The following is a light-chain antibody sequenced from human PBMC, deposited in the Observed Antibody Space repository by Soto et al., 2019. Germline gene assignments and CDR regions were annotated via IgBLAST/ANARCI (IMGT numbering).Light chain of an antibody. J-gene: IGLJ3*02. V-gene: IGLV2-14*01. CDR2: EVS. CDR1: SSDIGDYNF. CDR3: SSYRYKDTRV. Sequence: QSALTQPASVSGSPGQSISISCTGTSSDIGDYNFVSWYQHHPGKAPKVIIYEVSNRPSGVSHRFAGSKSGNTASLTISGLQTEDEADYYCSSYRYKDTRVFGGGTKVTVL.